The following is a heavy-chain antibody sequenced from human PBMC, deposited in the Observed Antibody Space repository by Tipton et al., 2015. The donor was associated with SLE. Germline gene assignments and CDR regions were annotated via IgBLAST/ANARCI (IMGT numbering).Heavy chain of an antibody. V-gene: IGHV4-59*05. CDR2: IYYSGST. J-gene: IGHJ4*02. D-gene: IGHD6-13*01. CDR3: ARPGYSSSWYGPYFDY. Sequence: LRLSCTVSGGSISRYYWSWIRQPPGKGLEWIGSIYYSGSTYYNPSLKSRVTISVDTSKNQFSLKLSSVTAADTAVYYCARPGYSSSWYGPYFDYWGQGTLVTVSS. CDR1: GGSISRYY.